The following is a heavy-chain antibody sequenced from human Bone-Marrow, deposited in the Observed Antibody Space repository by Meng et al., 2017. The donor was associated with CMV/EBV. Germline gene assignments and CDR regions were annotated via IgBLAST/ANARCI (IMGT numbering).Heavy chain of an antibody. CDR2: IFPILSTA. Sequence: SVKVSCKASGGTFNTYSISWVRQAPGQGLEWMGRIFPILSTADYAQKFQGRVTITADKSTATAYMEVSSLRSEDTAVYYCAGVGATGNFDYWGQGTLVTVSS. V-gene: IGHV1-69*08. CDR1: GGTFNTYS. CDR3: AGVGATGNFDY. J-gene: IGHJ4*02. D-gene: IGHD1-26*01.